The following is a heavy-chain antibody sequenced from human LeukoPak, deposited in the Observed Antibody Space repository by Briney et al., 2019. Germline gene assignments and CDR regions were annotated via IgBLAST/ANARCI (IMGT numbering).Heavy chain of an antibody. J-gene: IGHJ4*02. D-gene: IGHD5-12*01. CDR1: GFTFSSYA. Sequence: GGSLRLSCSASGFTFSSYAMHWVRQAPGKGLEYVTAISSNGGSTYYADSVKGRFTISRDNSKNTLYLQMSSLRAEDTAVYYCVKDRYSGHWGLFDYWGQGTLVTVSS. CDR3: VKDRYSGHWGLFDY. CDR2: ISSNGGST. V-gene: IGHV3-64D*09.